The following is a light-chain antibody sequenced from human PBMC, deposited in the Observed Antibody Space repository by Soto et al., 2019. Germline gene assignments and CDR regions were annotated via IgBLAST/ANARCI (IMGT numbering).Light chain of an antibody. CDR2: DAS. CDR3: QQYNTYST. J-gene: IGKJ5*01. V-gene: IGKV1-5*01. CDR1: LPISNY. Sequence: IQMTQSPSTLSASVGDRVTITCRASLPISNYLAWYQQKPGKAPKALIYDASTLRSGVPSRFSGGGSGTEFTLTISSLQPDDFATYYCQQYNTYSTFGQGTRLEIK.